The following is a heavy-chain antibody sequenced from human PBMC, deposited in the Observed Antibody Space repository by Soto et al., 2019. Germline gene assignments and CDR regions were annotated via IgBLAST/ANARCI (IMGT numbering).Heavy chain of an antibody. CDR3: ARRGVANSRDAFDI. Sequence: QVQLVQSGAEVKKPGTSVKVSCEVSGGTFSNYAITWVRQAPGQGLEWLGGAIPVYGSTNYAQKFQGRVTITAGESATTTFMELSRLRSDDTAVYYCARRGVANSRDAFDIWCQGTLVTVS. CDR2: AIPVYGST. J-gene: IGHJ3*02. V-gene: IGHV1-69*01. CDR1: GGTFSNYA. D-gene: IGHD1-26*01.